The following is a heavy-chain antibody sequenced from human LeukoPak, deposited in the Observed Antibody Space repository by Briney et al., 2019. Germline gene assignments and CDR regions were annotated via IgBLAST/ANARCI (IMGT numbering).Heavy chain of an antibody. D-gene: IGHD3-3*01. J-gene: IGHJ4*02. Sequence: ASVKVSCKVSGYTLTELSMHWVRQAPGKGLEWMGGFDPEDGETIYAQKFQGRVTMTEGTSTDTAYMELSSLRSEDTAVYYCATGAIFGASDWGPFDYWGQGTLVTVSS. CDR3: ATGAIFGASDWGPFDY. V-gene: IGHV1-24*01. CDR2: FDPEDGET. CDR1: GYTLTELS.